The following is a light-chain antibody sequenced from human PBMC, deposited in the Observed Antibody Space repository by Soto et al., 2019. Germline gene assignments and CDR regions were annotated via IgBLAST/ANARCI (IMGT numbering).Light chain of an antibody. J-gene: IGKJ4*01. CDR3: QQYGNSPPVT. V-gene: IGKV3-20*01. CDR2: GAS. CDR1: QSINNNY. Sequence: EVVLTQSPGTVSLSPGERATLSCRASQSINNNYVAWYQHKPGQAPRLLIYGASSRATGIPDRFSGSGSGTDVTLTISRLEPEDFAVYYCQQYGNSPPVTFGGGTRLDIK.